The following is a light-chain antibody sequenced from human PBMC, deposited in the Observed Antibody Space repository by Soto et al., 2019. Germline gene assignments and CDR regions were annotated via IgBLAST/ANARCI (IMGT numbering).Light chain of an antibody. V-gene: IGLV2-11*01. Sequence: QSALTQPRSVFGSPGQSVTISCTGTSSDVGGYNYVSWYQQHPGKAPKLMIYDVSKRPSGVPDRFSGSKSGNTASLTISGLQAEDEADYYCCSYAGSYTLFGTGTKLTVL. CDR1: SSDVGGYNY. J-gene: IGLJ1*01. CDR2: DVS. CDR3: CSYAGSYTL.